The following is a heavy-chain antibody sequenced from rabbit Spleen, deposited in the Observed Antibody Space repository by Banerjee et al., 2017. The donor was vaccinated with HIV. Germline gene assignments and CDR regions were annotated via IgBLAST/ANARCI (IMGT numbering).Heavy chain of an antibody. CDR3: ARDLASVVGWNFSL. D-gene: IGHD3-1*01. CDR1: GFSFSDRDV. Sequence: QEQLVESGGGLVQPGGSLTLTCKASGFSFSDRDVMCWVRQAPGKGLQWIACINSYTGKPVYATWAKGRFTISRTSSTTVTLQMTSLTAADTATYFCARDLASVVGWNFSLWGPGTLVTV. J-gene: IGHJ4*01. CDR2: INSYTGKP. V-gene: IGHV1S45*01.